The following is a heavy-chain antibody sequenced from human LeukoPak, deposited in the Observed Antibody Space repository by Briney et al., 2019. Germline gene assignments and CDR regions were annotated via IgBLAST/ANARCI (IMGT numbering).Heavy chain of an antibody. Sequence: SETLSLTCTVPGGSISSSSYYWGWIRQPPGKGLEWIGSIYYSGSTYYNPSLKSRVTVSVDTSKNQFSLKLSSVTAADTAVYYCGVVVVPAAIKYVREDMDVWGKGTTVTVSS. CDR2: IYYSGST. D-gene: IGHD2-2*01. J-gene: IGHJ6*03. V-gene: IGHV4-39*01. CDR3: GVVVVPAAIKYVREDMDV. CDR1: GGSISSSSYY.